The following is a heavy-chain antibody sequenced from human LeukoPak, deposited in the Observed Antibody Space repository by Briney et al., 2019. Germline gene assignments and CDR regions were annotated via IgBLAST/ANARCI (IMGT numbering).Heavy chain of an antibody. CDR3: ARGTRQSSNHYFDY. J-gene: IGHJ4*02. CDR1: GDSIRSGTYF. D-gene: IGHD4-11*01. CDR2: IYSSGST. Sequence: SETLSLTCTVSGDSIRSGTYFWNWIRQSAGKGLEWIGRIYSSGSTNYNPSLKSRVTISVDTSKNQFSLKLSSVTAADTAVYYCARGTRQSSNHYFDYWGQGTLVTVSS. V-gene: IGHV4-61*02.